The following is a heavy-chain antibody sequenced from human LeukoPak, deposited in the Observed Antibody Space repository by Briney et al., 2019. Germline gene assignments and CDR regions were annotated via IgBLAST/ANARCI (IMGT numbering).Heavy chain of an antibody. D-gene: IGHD1-26*01. CDR3: ARGGGRAYSGSYYGEDYFDY. Sequence: SETLSLTCTVSGGSISSSSYYWGWIRQPPGKGLEWIGSIYYSGSTYYNPSLKSRVTISVDTSKNQFSLKLSSVTAAGTAVYYCARGGGRAYSGSYYGEDYFDYWGQGTLVTVSS. CDR1: GGSISSSSYY. V-gene: IGHV4-39*01. J-gene: IGHJ4*02. CDR2: IYYSGST.